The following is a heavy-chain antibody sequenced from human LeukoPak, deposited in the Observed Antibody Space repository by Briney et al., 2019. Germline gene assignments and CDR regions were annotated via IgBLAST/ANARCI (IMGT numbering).Heavy chain of an antibody. D-gene: IGHD3-3*01. Sequence: SETLSLTCAVYGGSFSGYYWSWIRQPPGKGLEWIGEINHSGSTNYNPSLKSRVTISVDTSKNQFSLKLSSVTAADTAVYYCARGREDFWSGYYYFDYWGQGTLVTVSS. CDR2: INHSGST. CDR1: GGSFSGYY. J-gene: IGHJ4*02. V-gene: IGHV4-34*01. CDR3: ARGREDFWSGYYYFDY.